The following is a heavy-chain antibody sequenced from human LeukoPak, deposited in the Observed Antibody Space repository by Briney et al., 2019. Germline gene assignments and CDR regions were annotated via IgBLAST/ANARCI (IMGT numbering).Heavy chain of an antibody. D-gene: IGHD1-26*01. J-gene: IGHJ3*01. CDR1: GDSISRSSYY. CDR2: IYSSVT. V-gene: IGHV4-39*02. CDR3: AREGVGATDDAFDV. Sequence: PSETLSLTCTVSGDSISRSSYYWGWLRQPPGKGLEWIASIYSSVTYYNPSLKSRVTISVDTSKNQFSLNLSSVTAADTAVYYCAREGVGATDDAFDVWGQGIVVTASS.